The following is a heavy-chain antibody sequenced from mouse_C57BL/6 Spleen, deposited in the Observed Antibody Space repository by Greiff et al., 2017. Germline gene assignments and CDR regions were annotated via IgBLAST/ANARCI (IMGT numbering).Heavy chain of an antibody. CDR1: GFTFSDAW. J-gene: IGHJ3*01. D-gene: IGHD2-3*01. CDR2: IRNKANNHAT. Sequence: EVMLVESGGGLVQPGGSMKLSCAASGFTFSDAWMDWVRQSPEKGLEWVAEIRNKANNHATYYAESVKGRFTISRDDSKSSVYLQMNSLRAEDTGIYYCTRNDGYYFEWFAYWGQGTLVTVSA. CDR3: TRNDGYYFEWFAY. V-gene: IGHV6-6*01.